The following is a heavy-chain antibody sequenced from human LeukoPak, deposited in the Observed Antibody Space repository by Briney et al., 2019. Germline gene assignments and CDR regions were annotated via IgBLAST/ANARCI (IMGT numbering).Heavy chain of an antibody. D-gene: IGHD5-24*01. Sequence: ASVMFSCKASGYTFTDYYMHWVRPAPGQGLEWMGWINPKSGDTRYAQKFQGRVAMTRATSIGTAYMELTRLTSDDTAVYFCAREDDYYFNWGQGALVTVSS. V-gene: IGHV1-2*02. CDR3: AREDDYYFN. CDR1: GYTFTDYY. CDR2: INPKSGDT. J-gene: IGHJ4*02.